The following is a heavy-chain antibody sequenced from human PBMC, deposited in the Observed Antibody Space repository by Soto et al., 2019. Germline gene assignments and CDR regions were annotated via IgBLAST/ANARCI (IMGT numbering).Heavy chain of an antibody. J-gene: IGHJ3*01. Sequence: LILSCAAAGFTFRSYAMSCVRQAPGKGLEWVSGISARGDRTHYADSVKGRFTISRDSSTNTLSLQMNGLRAEDTAVYYCAKDPNGDYVGGFEFWGQGTMVTVS. CDR2: ISARGDRT. V-gene: IGHV3-23*01. D-gene: IGHD4-17*01. CDR3: AKDPNGDYVGGFEF. CDR1: GFTFRSYA.